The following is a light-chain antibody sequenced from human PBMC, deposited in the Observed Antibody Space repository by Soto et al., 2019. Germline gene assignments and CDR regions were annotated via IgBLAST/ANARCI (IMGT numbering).Light chain of an antibody. J-gene: IGLJ1*01. V-gene: IGLV1-40*01. CDR2: GDN. CDR3: QSYDSSLTTFV. Sequence: QPVLTQPPSVSGAPGQRGAISCTGSSSNIGAEYDVHWYQQLPGTAPKRLIYGDNNRPSGVPDRFSGSKSGTSASLAITGLQPEDEADYYCQSYDSSLTTFVFGTGTKLTVL. CDR1: SSNIGAEYD.